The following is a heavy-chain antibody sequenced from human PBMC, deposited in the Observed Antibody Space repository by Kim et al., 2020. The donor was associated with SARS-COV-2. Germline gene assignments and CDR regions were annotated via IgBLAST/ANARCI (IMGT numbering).Heavy chain of an antibody. D-gene: IGHD3-9*01. CDR3: ARVAKDILTGPNSFDY. CDR2: IYHSGST. Sequence: SETLSLTCAVSGGSISSSNWWSWVRQPPGKGLEWIGEIYHSGSTNYNPSLKSRVTISVDKSKNQFSLKLSSVTAADTAVYYCARVAKDILTGPNSFDYWGQGTLVTVSS. V-gene: IGHV4-4*02. CDR1: GGSISSSNW. J-gene: IGHJ4*02.